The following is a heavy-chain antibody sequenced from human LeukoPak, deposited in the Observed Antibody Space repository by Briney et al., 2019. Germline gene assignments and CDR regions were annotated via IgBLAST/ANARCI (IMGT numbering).Heavy chain of an antibody. V-gene: IGHV4-39*07. D-gene: IGHD3-22*01. Sequence: PSETLSLTCTVSGGSISSSSYYWGWIRQPPGKALEWIGSIYYSGSTYYNPSLKSRVTISVDTSKNQFSLKLSSVTAADTAVYYCARVGYIGAVYDSSGYYYDYWGQGTLVTVSS. CDR1: GGSISSSSYY. CDR3: ARVGYIGAVYDSSGYYYDY. CDR2: IYYSGST. J-gene: IGHJ4*02.